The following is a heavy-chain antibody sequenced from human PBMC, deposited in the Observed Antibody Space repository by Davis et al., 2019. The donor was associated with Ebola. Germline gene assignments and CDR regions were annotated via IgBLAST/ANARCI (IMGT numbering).Heavy chain of an antibody. J-gene: IGHJ6*02. CDR3: ARDQGGYDRSGYYYYGMDV. Sequence: GESLKISCAASGFTFSDYYMSWIRQAPGKGLEWVSYISGGGTTIYYADSVKGRFTISRDNAKNSLYLQMNSLRAEDTAVYYCARDQGGYDRSGYYYYGMDVWGQGTTVTVSS. V-gene: IGHV3-11*04. CDR2: ISGGGTTI. D-gene: IGHD5-12*01. CDR1: GFTFSDYY.